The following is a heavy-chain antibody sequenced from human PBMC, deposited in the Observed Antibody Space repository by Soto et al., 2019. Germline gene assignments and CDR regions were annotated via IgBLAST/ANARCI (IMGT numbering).Heavy chain of an antibody. J-gene: IGHJ4*02. V-gene: IGHV3-74*01. Sequence: EVQLVESGGGLVQPGESLRLSCTASGLTLSNYWVNWVRQGPGKGLVWVSHINVDGSITSYADSVKGRFTISRDNAKNTVYLHMNSLGAEDTAVYYCARPYCSSVSCYSPPDYWGQGTLVTVSS. CDR1: GLTLSNYW. CDR2: INVDGSIT. D-gene: IGHD2-2*01. CDR3: ARPYCSSVSCYSPPDY.